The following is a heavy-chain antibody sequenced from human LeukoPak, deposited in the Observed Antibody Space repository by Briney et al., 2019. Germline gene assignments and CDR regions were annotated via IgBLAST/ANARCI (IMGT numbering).Heavy chain of an antibody. D-gene: IGHD5-18*01. CDR1: GFTFSSYA. Sequence: GGSLRLSCAASGFTFSSYAMHWVRQAPGKGLEWVAVISYDGSNKYYADSVKGRFTISRDNSKSTLYLQMNSLRAEDTAVYYCAREYVTWIQLWFGYYFDYWGQGTLVTVSS. V-gene: IGHV3-30*04. CDR2: ISYDGSNK. J-gene: IGHJ4*02. CDR3: AREYVTWIQLWFGYYFDY.